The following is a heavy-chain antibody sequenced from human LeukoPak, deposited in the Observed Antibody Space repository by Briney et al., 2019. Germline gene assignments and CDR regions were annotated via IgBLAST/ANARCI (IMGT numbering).Heavy chain of an antibody. V-gene: IGHV4-59*01. CDR2: IYYSGST. J-gene: IGHJ4*02. Sequence: SETLSLTCTVSVVSISIYYGSWVRHPPGKGLEWIWYIYYSGSTNYNPSLKSRVTISVHTSKNQYYLKLSYVTAADTAVYYCARDSILTGYSHCFDYWGQGTLVTVSS. D-gene: IGHD3-9*01. CDR1: VVSISIYY. CDR3: ARDSILTGYSHCFDY.